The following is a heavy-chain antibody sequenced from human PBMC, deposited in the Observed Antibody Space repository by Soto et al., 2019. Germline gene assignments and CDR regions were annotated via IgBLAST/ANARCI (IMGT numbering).Heavy chain of an antibody. V-gene: IGHV3-74*01. J-gene: IGHJ6*03. D-gene: IGHD6-19*01. CDR2: INDDGSSA. CDR3: ARAGAGTFFYYYMDV. CDR1: GFTFSSHW. Sequence: PGGSLRLSCVASGFTFSSHWMHWVRQAPGKGLVWVSGINDDGSSANSADSVKGRFTISRDNAKNQFSLQLNSVTPEDTAVYYCARAGAGTFFYYYMDVWGKGTTVTVSS.